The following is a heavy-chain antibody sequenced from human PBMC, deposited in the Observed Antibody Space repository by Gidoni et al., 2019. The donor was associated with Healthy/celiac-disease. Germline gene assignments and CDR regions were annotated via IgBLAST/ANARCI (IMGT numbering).Heavy chain of an antibody. Sequence: QVQLVESGGGLVKPGGSLRLSCAASGFTFSAYYMSWIRQAPGKGLEWVSYISSSSSYTNYADSVKGRFTISRDNAKNSLYLQMNSLRAEDTAVYYCARGPYSSGWYGANWFDPWGQGTLVTVSS. CDR3: ARGPYSSGWYGANWFDP. CDR2: ISSSSSYT. D-gene: IGHD6-19*01. V-gene: IGHV3-11*06. CDR1: GFTFSAYY. J-gene: IGHJ5*02.